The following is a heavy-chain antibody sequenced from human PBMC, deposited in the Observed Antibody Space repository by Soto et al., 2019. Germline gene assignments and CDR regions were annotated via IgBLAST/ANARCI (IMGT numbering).Heavy chain of an antibody. Sequence: PSETLSLTCAVSGGSISSSNWWSWVRQPPGKGLEWIGEIYHSGSTYYNPSLKSRVTISVDTSKNQFSLKLSSVTAADTAVYYCARGGGYLNPIDYWGQGTLVTVSS. CDR1: GGSISSSNW. CDR2: IYHSGST. CDR3: ARGGGYLNPIDY. D-gene: IGHD3-10*01. V-gene: IGHV4-4*02. J-gene: IGHJ4*02.